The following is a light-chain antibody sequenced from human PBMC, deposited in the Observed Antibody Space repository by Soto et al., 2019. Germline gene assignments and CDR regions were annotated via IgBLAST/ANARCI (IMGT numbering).Light chain of an antibody. CDR2: KAS. Sequence: DIQMTQSPSTLSASVGDRVTITCRASQSISGWLAWYQQKPGKAPKLLIHKASNLQSGVPSRFSGSGSGTEFTLTISSLQPDDFATYYCQQYNKYWTFGQGTRVEVK. CDR3: QQYNKYWT. CDR1: QSISGW. V-gene: IGKV1-5*03. J-gene: IGKJ1*01.